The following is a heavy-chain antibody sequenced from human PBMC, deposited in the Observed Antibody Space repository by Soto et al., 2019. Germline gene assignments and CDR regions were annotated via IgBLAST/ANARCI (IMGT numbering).Heavy chain of an antibody. CDR2: VNEHGTDS. J-gene: IGHJ4*02. CDR1: GFTFSDSW. V-gene: IGHV3-74*01. D-gene: IGHD6-19*01. Sequence: EVQLVESGGGLVQPGGSLRLSCVASGFTFSDSWMHWVRQAPGKGLVWVSRVNEHGTDSNYADSVKGRFTISRDNAKNTVYLQMNGLRAADTAVYYCARVAVVTRGIDYWGQGTLVTVSS. CDR3: ARVAVVTRGIDY.